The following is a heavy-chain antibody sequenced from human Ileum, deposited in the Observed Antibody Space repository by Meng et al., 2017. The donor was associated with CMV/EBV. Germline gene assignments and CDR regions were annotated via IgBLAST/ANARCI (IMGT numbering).Heavy chain of an antibody. V-gene: IGHV4-34*02. CDR2: VNNRGRT. CDR3: ASGRLQFTPSALQH. CDR1: GEPLNGFF. Sequence: QVQLQQWGAGLLKPSEPLSLTCAVSGEPLNGFFCSWIRQPPGRGLEWIGEVNNRGRTNYNPSLKSRLTISIDTSKRQLSLMVTSVTAADSAIYYCASGRLQFTPSALQHWGPGTLVTVSS. J-gene: IGHJ1*01. D-gene: IGHD5-24*01.